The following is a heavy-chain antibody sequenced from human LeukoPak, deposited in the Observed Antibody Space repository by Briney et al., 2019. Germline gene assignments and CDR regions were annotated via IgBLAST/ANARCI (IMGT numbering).Heavy chain of an antibody. J-gene: IGHJ6*03. D-gene: IGHD6-13*01. Sequence: GGSLRLSCAASGFTFSSYVMSWVRQTPGKGLEWVSTISNSGSSTYYADSVKGRFTISRDNSKNTLYLQMNCLRAEDTAVYYCAKTRSSFTYYYYMDVWGKGTTVTVSS. CDR2: ISNSGSST. CDR3: AKTRSSFTYYYYMDV. V-gene: IGHV3-23*01. CDR1: GFTFSSYV.